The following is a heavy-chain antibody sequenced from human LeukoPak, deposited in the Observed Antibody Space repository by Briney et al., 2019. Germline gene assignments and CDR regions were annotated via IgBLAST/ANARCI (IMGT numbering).Heavy chain of an antibody. J-gene: IGHJ5*02. CDR2: ISGSGGST. CDR3: AKAPNYDFWRGYDPFDP. Sequence: GGSLRLSCAASGYTFNSYAMSWVRQAPGKGLEWVSAISGSGGSTYYADSVKGRFTISRDNSKNTLYLQMNSLRAEDTAVYYCAKAPNYDFWRGYDPFDPWGQGTLVTVSS. V-gene: IGHV3-23*01. CDR1: GYTFNSYA. D-gene: IGHD3-3*01.